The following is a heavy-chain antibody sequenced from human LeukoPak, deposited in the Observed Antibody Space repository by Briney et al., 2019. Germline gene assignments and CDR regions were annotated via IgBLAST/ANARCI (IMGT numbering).Heavy chain of an antibody. Sequence: SVKVSCKASGGTFSSYAISWVRQAPGQGLEWMGGIIPIFGTANYAQKFQGRVTITADESTSTAYMELSSLRSEDTAVYYCVRGDDYSNYLVYWGQGTLVTVSS. J-gene: IGHJ4*02. V-gene: IGHV1-69*01. CDR1: GGTFSSYA. D-gene: IGHD4-11*01. CDR2: IIPIFGTA. CDR3: VRGDDYSNYLVY.